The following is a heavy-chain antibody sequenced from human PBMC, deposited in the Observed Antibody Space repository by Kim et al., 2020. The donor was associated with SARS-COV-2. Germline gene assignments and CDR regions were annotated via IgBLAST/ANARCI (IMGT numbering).Heavy chain of an antibody. D-gene: IGHD3-22*01. V-gene: IGHV3-21*01. Sequence: GGSLRLSCAASGFTFSSYSMNWVRQAPGKGLEWVSSISNSSTYIYYADSVKGRFTISRDNAKNSLDLQMNSLRAEDTAVYYCARGAGPYDSSGSYYYYGMDVWGQGTTVTVSS. CDR2: ISNSSTYI. CDR3: ARGAGPYDSSGSYYYYGMDV. J-gene: IGHJ6*02. CDR1: GFTFSSYS.